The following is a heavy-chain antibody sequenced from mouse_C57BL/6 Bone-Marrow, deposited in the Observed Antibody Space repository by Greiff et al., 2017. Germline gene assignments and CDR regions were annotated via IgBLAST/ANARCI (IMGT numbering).Heavy chain of an antibody. CDR3: ARYYCGSSPRAMDY. CDR2: INPYNGGT. Sequence: VQLQQSGPVLVKPGASVKMSCKASGYTFTDYYMNWVKQSHGKSLEWIGVINPYNGGTSYNQKFKGKATLTVDKSSSTAYMELNSLTSDDSAVYDCARYYCGSSPRAMDYWGQGTSVTVSS. V-gene: IGHV1-19*01. CDR1: GYTFTDYY. J-gene: IGHJ4*01. D-gene: IGHD1-1*01.